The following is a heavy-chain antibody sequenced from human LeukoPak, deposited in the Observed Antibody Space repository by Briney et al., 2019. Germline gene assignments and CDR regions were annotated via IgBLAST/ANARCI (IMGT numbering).Heavy chain of an antibody. CDR2: FHHAGSS. CDR1: GGSINSGGYS. CDR3: ARVGKSGYYDC. V-gene: IGHV4-30-2*01. Sequence: SETLSLTCAVSGGSINSGGYSWSWIRQPPGEGLEWIGCFHHAGSSYYNPAFTSRVTISADRSKNQFSLKLSSVTAADTAVYYCARVGKSGYYDCWGQGTLVTVSS. J-gene: IGHJ4*02. D-gene: IGHD3-22*01.